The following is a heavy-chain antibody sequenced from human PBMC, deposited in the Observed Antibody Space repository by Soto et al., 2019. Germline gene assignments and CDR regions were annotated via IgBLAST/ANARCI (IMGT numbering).Heavy chain of an antibody. CDR3: ATVQGYSSGWGEYYYYGMDV. V-gene: IGHV4-4*02. J-gene: IGHJ6*02. CDR1: GGSISSSNW. CDR2: IYHSGST. D-gene: IGHD6-19*01. Sequence: KPSETLSLTCAVSGGSISSSNWWSWVRQPPGKGLEWIGEIYHSGSTNYNPSLKSRVTISVDKSKSQFSLKLSSVTAADTAVYYCATVQGYSSGWGEYYYYGMDVWGQGTTVTVSS.